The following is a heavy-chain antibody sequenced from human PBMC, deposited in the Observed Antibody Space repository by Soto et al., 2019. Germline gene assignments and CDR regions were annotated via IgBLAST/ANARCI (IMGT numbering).Heavy chain of an antibody. J-gene: IGHJ6*02. CDR3: ARVRRLWFWELSGYGMDV. V-gene: IGHV4-34*01. CDR1: GGSFSGYY. CDR2: INHSGST. D-gene: IGHD3-10*01. Sequence: SETLSLTCAVYGGSFSGYYWSWIRQPPGKGLEWIGEINHSGSTNYNPSLKSRVTISVDTSKNQFSLKLSSVTAADTAVYYCARVRRLWFWELSGYGMDVWGQGTTVTVSS.